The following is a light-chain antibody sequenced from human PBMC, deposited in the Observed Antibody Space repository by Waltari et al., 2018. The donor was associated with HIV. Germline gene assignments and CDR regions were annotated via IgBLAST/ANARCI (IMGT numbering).Light chain of an antibody. Sequence: QSALTQPASVSGSPGQSITISCTGSTSDFGLYNFISWYQQHTGGVPKVMISDVSSRPSGVSSRVSGYKSGNTASLTISWLQAEDEADYYCTSFTSNYTVMFGGGTKVTVL. V-gene: IGLV2-14*03. CDR2: DVS. J-gene: IGLJ3*02. CDR3: TSFTSNYTVM. CDR1: TSDFGLYNF.